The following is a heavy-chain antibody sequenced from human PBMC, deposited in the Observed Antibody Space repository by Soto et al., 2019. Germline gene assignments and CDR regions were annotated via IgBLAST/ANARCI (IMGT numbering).Heavy chain of an antibody. V-gene: IGHV3-30*18. Sequence: QVQLVQSGGGVVQPGRSLRLSCAASGFTFSSYGMHWVRQAPGKGLEWVAVISYDGSNKYYADSVKGRFTISRDNSKNTLYMQMNSMRAEGTSVYDCAKDWDPMTTIVYCYSYMDVWGKGTTVTVSS. D-gene: IGHD3-16*01. CDR2: ISYDGSNK. J-gene: IGHJ6*03. CDR1: GFTFSSYG. CDR3: AKDWDPMTTIVYCYSYMDV.